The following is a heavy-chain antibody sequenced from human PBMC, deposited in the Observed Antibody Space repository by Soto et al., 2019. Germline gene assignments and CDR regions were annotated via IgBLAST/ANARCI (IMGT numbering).Heavy chain of an antibody. CDR2: ISYDGSNK. Sequence: GGSLRLSCAASRFTFSSYAMHWVRQAPGKGLEWVAVISYDGSNKYYADSVKGRFTISRDNSKNTLYLQMNSLRAEDTAVYYCARVARARGFLGYYYYGMDVWGQGTTVTVSS. CDR1: RFTFSSYA. D-gene: IGHD3-3*01. V-gene: IGHV3-30-3*01. CDR3: ARVARARGFLGYYYYGMDV. J-gene: IGHJ6*02.